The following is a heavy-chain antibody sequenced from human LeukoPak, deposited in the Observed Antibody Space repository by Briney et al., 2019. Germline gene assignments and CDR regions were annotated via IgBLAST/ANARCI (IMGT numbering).Heavy chain of an antibody. CDR3: ARKKEELWLLGYSYYYYMDV. CDR1: GGSFSGYY. V-gene: IGHV4-34*01. J-gene: IGHJ6*03. D-gene: IGHD5-18*01. CDR2: INHSGST. Sequence: SETLSLTCAVYGGSFSGYYWSWIRQPPGKGLEWIGEINHSGSTNYNPSLKSRVTISVDTSKNQFSLKLSSVTAADTAVYYCARKKEELWLLGYSYYYYMDVWGKGTTVTVSS.